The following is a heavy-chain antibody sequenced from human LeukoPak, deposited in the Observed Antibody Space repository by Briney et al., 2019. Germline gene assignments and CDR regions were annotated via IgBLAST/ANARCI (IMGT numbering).Heavy chain of an antibody. CDR3: ARKSIAAAHFGFYGY. J-gene: IGHJ4*02. D-gene: IGHD6-13*01. CDR2: INHSGST. CDR1: GGSFSGYY. Sequence: SETLSLTCAVYGGSFSGYYWSWIRQPPGKGLEWIGEINHSGSTNHNPSLKSRVTISVDTSKNQFSLKLSSVTAADTAVYYCARKSIAAAHFGFYGYWGQGTLVTVSS. V-gene: IGHV4-34*01.